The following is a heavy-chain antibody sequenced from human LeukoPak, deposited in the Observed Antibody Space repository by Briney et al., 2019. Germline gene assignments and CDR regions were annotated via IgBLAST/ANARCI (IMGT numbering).Heavy chain of an antibody. Sequence: PGGSPRLSCAASGFTFSSYAMSWVRQAPGKGLEWVSAISGSGGSTYYADSVKGRFTISRDNSKNTLYLQMNSLRAEDTAVYYCAKGAQYSSSWSDAFDIWGQGTMVTVSS. CDR2: ISGSGGST. CDR3: AKGAQYSSSWSDAFDI. V-gene: IGHV3-23*01. J-gene: IGHJ3*02. CDR1: GFTFSSYA. D-gene: IGHD6-13*01.